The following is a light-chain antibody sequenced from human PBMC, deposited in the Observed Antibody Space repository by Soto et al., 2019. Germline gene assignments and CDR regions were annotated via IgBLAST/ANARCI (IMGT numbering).Light chain of an antibody. CDR2: YDS. CDR1: NIGSKS. V-gene: IGLV3-21*04. CDR3: PVWDSSSVVV. Sequence: SYELTQPPSVSVAPGKTARITCGGNNIGSKSVHWYQQKPGQAPVLVIYYDSDRPSGIPERFSGSNSGNTATLTISRVEAGDEADYYCPVWDSSSVVVLGGGTKLTVL. J-gene: IGLJ2*01.